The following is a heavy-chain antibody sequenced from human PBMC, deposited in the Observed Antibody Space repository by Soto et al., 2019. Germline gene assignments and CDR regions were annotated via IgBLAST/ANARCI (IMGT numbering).Heavy chain of an antibody. J-gene: IGHJ4*02. CDR3: ARASWYVPGWYHDY. V-gene: IGHV1-69*13. Sequence: SVKVSCKACGCTFSSDAVSWVRQAPGQGLEWMGGLIPILGTTHYAQKFQGRVTITADESTNTAYMELSSLRSDDTAVYYCARASWYVPGWYHDYWGQGTRVTVSS. CDR1: GCTFSSDA. D-gene: IGHD6-19*01. CDR2: LIPILGTT.